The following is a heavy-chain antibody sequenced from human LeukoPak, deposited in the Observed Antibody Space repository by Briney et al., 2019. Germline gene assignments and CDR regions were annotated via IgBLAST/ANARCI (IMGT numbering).Heavy chain of an antibody. CDR3: ARDRGWLSSFDY. J-gene: IGHJ4*02. V-gene: IGHV3-30*04. CDR1: GFTFSSYA. Sequence: GRSLRLSCAASGFTFSSYAMHWVRQAPGKGLEWVAVISYDGSNKYYADSVKGRFTISRDNSKNTLYLQMNSLRAEDTAVYYCARDRGWLSSFDYWGQGTLVTVSS. CDR2: ISYDGSNK. D-gene: IGHD3-9*01.